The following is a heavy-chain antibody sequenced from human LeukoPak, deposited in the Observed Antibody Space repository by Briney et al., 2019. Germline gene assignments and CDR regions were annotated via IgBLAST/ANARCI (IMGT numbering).Heavy chain of an antibody. J-gene: IGHJ6*02. Sequence: PGGSLRLSCVASGFTFSNYWMHWVRQAPGKGLEWVANIKQDGSEKYYVDSVKGRFTISRDNAKNSLYLQMNSLRAEDTAVYYCARAMDVWGQGTTVTVSS. CDR2: IKQDGSEK. CDR3: ARAMDV. CDR1: GFTFSNYW. V-gene: IGHV3-7*04.